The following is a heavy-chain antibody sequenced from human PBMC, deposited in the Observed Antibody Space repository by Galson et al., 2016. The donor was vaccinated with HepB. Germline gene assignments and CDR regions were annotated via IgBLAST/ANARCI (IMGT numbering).Heavy chain of an antibody. CDR1: GFTFSDAW. V-gene: IGHV3-15*01. Sequence: SLRLSCAASGFTFSDAWMNWVRQAPGKGLEWVGRIKRKTDGGTTDYAAPVEGRFTISRDDSKNTLYLQMNNLKNEDTAVDYCTTYYGNILTAYRWFDPWGQGTLVTVSS. D-gene: IGHD3-9*01. CDR3: TTYYGNILTAYRWFDP. J-gene: IGHJ5*02. CDR2: IKRKTDGGTT.